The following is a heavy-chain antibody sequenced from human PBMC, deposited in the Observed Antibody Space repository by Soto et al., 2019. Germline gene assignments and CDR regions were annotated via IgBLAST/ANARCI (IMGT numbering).Heavy chain of an antibody. CDR3: ATVLRGVVNWFDP. Sequence: HLVQSGPEVKKPGASITVSCKTSGDTFTNFGLSWVRQAPGQGLEWMGWIATYNSNRNYAQKFKGRLTLTTDTSTSTAYMELKSLRYDDPAVYYCATVLRGVVNWFDPWGQGTLVTVSS. CDR1: GDTFTNFG. J-gene: IGHJ5*02. V-gene: IGHV1-18*01. D-gene: IGHD3-10*01. CDR2: IATYNSNR.